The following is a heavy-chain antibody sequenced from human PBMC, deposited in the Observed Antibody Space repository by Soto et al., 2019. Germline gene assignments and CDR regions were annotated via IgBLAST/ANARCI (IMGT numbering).Heavy chain of an antibody. V-gene: IGHV4-31*03. J-gene: IGHJ6*02. D-gene: IGHD3-10*01. CDR2: IYYSGST. CDR3: ARARNYYGSGSYFWVDV. CDR1: GGSISSSSYY. Sequence: SETLSLTCTVSGGSISSSSYYWGWIRQPPGKGLEWIGYIYYSGSTYYNPSLKSRVTISVDTSKNQFSLKLSSVTAADTAVYYCARARNYYGSGSYFWVDVWGQGTTVTVSS.